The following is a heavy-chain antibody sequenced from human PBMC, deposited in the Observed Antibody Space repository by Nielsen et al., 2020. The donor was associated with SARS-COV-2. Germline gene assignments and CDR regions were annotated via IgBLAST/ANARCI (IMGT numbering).Heavy chain of an antibody. CDR3: AKGDGGNPDY. CDR1: GFTFSSYA. V-gene: IGHV3-23*01. J-gene: IGHJ4*02. CDR2: ISGSGGST. Sequence: GESLKISCAASGFTFSSYAMSWVRQAPGKGLEWVSAISGSGGSTYYADSVKGRFTISRDNSKNTLYLQMNSLRAEDTAVYYCAKGDGGNPDYWGQGTLVTVSS. D-gene: IGHD4-23*01.